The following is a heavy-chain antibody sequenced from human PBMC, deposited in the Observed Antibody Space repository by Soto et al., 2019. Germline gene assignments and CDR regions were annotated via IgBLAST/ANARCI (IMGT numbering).Heavy chain of an antibody. J-gene: IGHJ4*02. Sequence: SETLSLTCTVSGGSISSYHWSWIRQPPGKGLEWIGYIYDSGSTNYNPSLKSRVTISVDTSKNQFSLKLSSVTAADTAVYYCARGGWRHIDYWGQGTLVTVSS. V-gene: IGHV4-59*08. CDR3: ARGGWRHIDY. CDR1: GGSISSYH. CDR2: IYDSGST. D-gene: IGHD3-16*01.